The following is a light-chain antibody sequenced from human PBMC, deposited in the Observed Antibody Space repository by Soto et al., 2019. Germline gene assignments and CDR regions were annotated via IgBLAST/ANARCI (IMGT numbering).Light chain of an antibody. V-gene: IGKV1-33*01. Sequence: DIQMTQSPPSLSASVGDRVTITCQASQDIGNSLNWFQHKPGKAPNLVIYDAYNLEIGVPSRFSGSGSGTEFTLTISSLQPDDFATYYCQQYNSAWTFGQGTKVELK. CDR1: QDIGNS. J-gene: IGKJ1*01. CDR3: QQYNSAWT. CDR2: DAY.